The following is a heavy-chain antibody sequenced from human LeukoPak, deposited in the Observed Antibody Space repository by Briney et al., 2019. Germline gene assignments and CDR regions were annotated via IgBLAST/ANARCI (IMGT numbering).Heavy chain of an antibody. J-gene: IGHJ3*02. CDR1: GFTFSSYG. CDR2: IRYDGSNK. CDR3: AKGAGTMTDAFDI. D-gene: IGHD3-22*01. Sequence: GGSLRLSCAASGFTFSSYGMHWVRQAPGKGLEWVAFIRYDGSNKYYADSVKGRFTISRDNSKNTLYLQMNSLRAEDTAVYYCAKGAGTMTDAFDIWGQGTMVTVSS. V-gene: IGHV3-30*02.